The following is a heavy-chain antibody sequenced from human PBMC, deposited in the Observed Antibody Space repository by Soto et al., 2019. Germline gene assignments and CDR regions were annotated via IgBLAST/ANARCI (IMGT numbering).Heavy chain of an antibody. J-gene: IGHJ5*02. CDR3: VRDEISSAGLDP. CDR2: ISTHNGNT. V-gene: IGHV1-18*01. CDR1: GYTFIRYG. Sequence: QVQLVQSGAEVKKPGASVKVSCKASGYTFIRYGIIWVRQAPGQGLEWMGWISTHNGNTYYAQNFQGRVTMTSDTPTSTAYMELRSLRSGDTAFYYCVRDEISSAGLDPWGQGTLVTVSS.